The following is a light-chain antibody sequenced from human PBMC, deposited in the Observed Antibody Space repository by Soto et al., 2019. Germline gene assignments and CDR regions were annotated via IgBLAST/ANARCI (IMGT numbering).Light chain of an antibody. CDR2: DAS. CDR1: QSLSYY. V-gene: IGKV3-11*01. J-gene: IGKJ5*01. CDR3: QQRTSSIT. Sequence: VLTQSPATLSLSPGESTTLSCRASQSLSYYLAWYQQKPGQAPRLLIYDASHRATGIPVRFSGSGSGTDFTLTNSSLEPEDFAVYYCQQRTSSITFGQGTRLEI.